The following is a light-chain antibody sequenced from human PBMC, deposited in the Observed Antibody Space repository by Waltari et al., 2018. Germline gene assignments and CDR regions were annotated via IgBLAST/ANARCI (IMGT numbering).Light chain of an antibody. Sequence: FILTQPHSVSESPGKTVTISCTRSSGSIASNYVQWYQQRPGSSPTTVLYEDDQRPSGVPDRCSGSIDGSSNSASLTISGLKTEDESDYYCQSYDSTTVIFGGGTKLTVL. CDR1: SGSIASNY. CDR2: EDD. CDR3: QSYDSTTVI. J-gene: IGLJ2*01. V-gene: IGLV6-57*01.